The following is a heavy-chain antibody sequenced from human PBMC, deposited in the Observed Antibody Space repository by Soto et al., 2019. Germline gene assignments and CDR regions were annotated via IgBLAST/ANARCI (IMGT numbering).Heavy chain of an antibody. V-gene: IGHV1-46*03. Sequence: ASVNVSCKASGYSFTNYYIHWVRQTPGQGLEWMGIINPSVGTSTYAQKFQGRVTMTRDTSTSTVYMELSSLRSEDTAVYFCARAYSGYDHFDYWAQGALVTVSS. D-gene: IGHD5-12*01. CDR1: GYSFTNYY. CDR3: ARAYSGYDHFDY. J-gene: IGHJ4*02. CDR2: INPSVGTS.